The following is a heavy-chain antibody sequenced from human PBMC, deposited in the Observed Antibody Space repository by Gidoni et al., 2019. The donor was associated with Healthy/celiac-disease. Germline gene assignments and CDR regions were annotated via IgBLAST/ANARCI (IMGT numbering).Heavy chain of an antibody. CDR1: GGSISSGGYY. J-gene: IGHJ6*02. Sequence: QVQLQESGPGLVKPSQTLSLTCTVSGGSISSGGYYWSWIRQHPGKGLEWIGYIYYSGSTYYNPSLKSRVTISVDTSKNQFSLKLSSGTAADTAVYYCARGQEPEPPRYGIFGVVIAYGMDVWGQGTTVTVSS. D-gene: IGHD3-3*01. V-gene: IGHV4-31*03. CDR3: ARGQEPEPPRYGIFGVVIAYGMDV. CDR2: IYYSGST.